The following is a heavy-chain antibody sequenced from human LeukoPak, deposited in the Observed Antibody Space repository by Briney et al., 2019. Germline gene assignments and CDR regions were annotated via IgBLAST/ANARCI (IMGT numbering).Heavy chain of an antibody. V-gene: IGHV3-21*04. CDR1: GFSFSSYN. D-gene: IGHD3-10*01. J-gene: IGHJ4*02. Sequence: GGSLRLSCAASGFSFSSYNMNWVRQAPGKGLEWVSSITSSSTYTFYADSVKGRFTISRDNARNSLYLQMNSLRAEDTAVYFCARGGVDYYGSGTYYLMYYFDYWGQGALVTVSS. CDR2: ITSSSTYT. CDR3: ARGGVDYYGSGTYYLMYYFDY.